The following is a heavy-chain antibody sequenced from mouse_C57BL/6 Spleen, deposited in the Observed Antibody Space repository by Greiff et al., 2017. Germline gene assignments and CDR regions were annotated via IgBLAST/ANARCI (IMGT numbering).Heavy chain of an antibody. CDR2: IYPSDSET. J-gene: IGHJ2*01. Sequence: QVQLQQPGAELVRPGSSVKLSCKASGYTFTSYWMDWVKQRPGQGLEWIGNIYPSDSETHYNQKFKDKATLTVDKSSSTAYMQLSSLTSEDSAVYYCASLYGNYPYFDYWGQGTTLTVSS. D-gene: IGHD2-1*01. CDR1: GYTFTSYW. CDR3: ASLYGNYPYFDY. V-gene: IGHV1-61*01.